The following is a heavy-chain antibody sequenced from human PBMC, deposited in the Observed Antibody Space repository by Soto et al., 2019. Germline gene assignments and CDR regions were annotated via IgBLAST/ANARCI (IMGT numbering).Heavy chain of an antibody. CDR2: MNPNSGNT. CDR3: ARATGRSSVNNWFDP. D-gene: IGHD2-2*01. CDR1: GYTFTSYD. J-gene: IGHJ5*02. Sequence: GASVKVYCKASGYTFTSYDINWVRQATGQGLEWMGWMNPNSGNTGYAQKFQGRVTMTWNTSISTAYMELNSLRSEDTAVYYCARATGRSSVNNWFDPWGQGALVTVSS. V-gene: IGHV1-8*01.